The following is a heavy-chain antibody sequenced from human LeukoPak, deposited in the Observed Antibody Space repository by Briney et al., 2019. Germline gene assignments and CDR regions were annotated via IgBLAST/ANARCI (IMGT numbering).Heavy chain of an antibody. Sequence: SVKVSCKASGGTFSSYAISWVRQAPGQGLEWMGGIIPIFGTANYAQKFQGRVTITADKSTSTAYMELSSLRSEDTAVYYCARVTYDILTGYYNYYYYGMDVWGKGTTVTVSS. CDR3: ARVTYDILTGYYNYYYYGMDV. CDR1: GGTFSSYA. CDR2: IIPIFGTA. D-gene: IGHD3-9*01. J-gene: IGHJ6*04. V-gene: IGHV1-69*06.